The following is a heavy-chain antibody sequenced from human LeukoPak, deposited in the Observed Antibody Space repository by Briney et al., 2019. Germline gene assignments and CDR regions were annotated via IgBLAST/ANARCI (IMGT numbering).Heavy chain of an antibody. D-gene: IGHD6-6*01. Sequence: SETLSLTCTVSGGSISSYYWSWIRQPPGKGLEWIGYIYYSGSTNYNPSLKSRVTISVDTSKNQFSLKLSSVTAADTAVYYCARQSIAALGWFDPWGQGTLVTGSS. CDR3: ARQSIAALGWFDP. V-gene: IGHV4-59*01. CDR2: IYYSGST. CDR1: GGSISSYY. J-gene: IGHJ5*02.